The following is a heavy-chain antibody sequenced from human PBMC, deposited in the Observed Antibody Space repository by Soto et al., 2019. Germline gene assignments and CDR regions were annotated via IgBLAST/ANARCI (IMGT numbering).Heavy chain of an antibody. Sequence: SETLSLTCAVYGGSFSGYYWSWIRQPPGKGLEWIGEINHSGSTNYNPSLKSRVTISVDTSKNQFSLKLSSVTAADTAVYYCARRWATVNWFDPWGHRTLVTVSS. CDR1: GGSFSGYY. D-gene: IGHD4-4*01. J-gene: IGHJ5*02. CDR2: INHSGST. V-gene: IGHV4-34*01. CDR3: ARRWATVNWFDP.